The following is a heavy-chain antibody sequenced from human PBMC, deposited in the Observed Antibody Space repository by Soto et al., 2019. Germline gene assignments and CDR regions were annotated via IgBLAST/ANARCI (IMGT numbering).Heavy chain of an antibody. CDR2: NYWDDDK. V-gene: IGHV2-5*02. CDR1: GFSLSTSGVG. Sequence: QITLKESGPTLVKPTQTLKLTCTFAGFSLSTSGVGVGWIRQPPGKALKWLALNYWDDDKRYSPSLKSRLTITKHTSKNQVVLTMTNMDPVDTATYYCAHSLIPNWGSRGAFDYWGQGTLVTVSS. CDR3: AHSLIPNWGSRGAFDY. D-gene: IGHD7-27*01. J-gene: IGHJ4*02.